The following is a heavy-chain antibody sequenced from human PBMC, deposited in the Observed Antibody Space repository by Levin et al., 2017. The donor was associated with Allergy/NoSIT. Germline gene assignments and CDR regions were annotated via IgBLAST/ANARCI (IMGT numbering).Heavy chain of an antibody. Sequence: LSLPCAASGFTFRDYYMSWIRQAPGKGLEWVSYISSSGSTIYYADSVKGRFPISRDSAKNSLSLQMNSLRAEDTAVYYCARVGSSSWGGEYFDYWGQGTLVTVSS. CDR1: GFTFRDYY. CDR2: ISSSGSTI. V-gene: IGHV3-11*04. D-gene: IGHD6-13*01. CDR3: ARVGSSSWGGEYFDY. J-gene: IGHJ4*02.